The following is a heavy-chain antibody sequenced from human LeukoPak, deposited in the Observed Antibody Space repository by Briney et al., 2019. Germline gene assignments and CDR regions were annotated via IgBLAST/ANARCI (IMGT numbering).Heavy chain of an antibody. J-gene: IGHJ5*02. CDR2: IMPLFGTA. CDR1: GGTFNNSA. CDR3: ARDVHGDYGSGWFDP. Sequence: SAKVSYTTSGGTFNNSAISWGRQAPGQGLEWLGGIMPLFGTAGYAQTLQGRVTITKDESTRTVYLELTSLTSDDTPVYYCARDVHGDYGSGWFDPWGQGTLVSVSS. D-gene: IGHD4-17*01. V-gene: IGHV1-69*05.